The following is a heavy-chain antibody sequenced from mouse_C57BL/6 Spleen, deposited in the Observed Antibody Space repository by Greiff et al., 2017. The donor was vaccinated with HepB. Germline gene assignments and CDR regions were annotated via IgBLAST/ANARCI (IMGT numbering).Heavy chain of an antibody. CDR3: ARHGYYGSSFYAMDY. Sequence: VKLVESGPGLVAPSQSLSITCTVSGFSLTSYGVHWVRQPPGKGLEWLVVIWSDGSTTYNSALKSRLSISKDNSKSQVFLKMNSLQTDDTAMYYCARHGYYGSSFYAMDYWGQGTSVTVSS. V-gene: IGHV2-6-1*01. CDR2: IWSDGST. D-gene: IGHD1-1*01. J-gene: IGHJ4*01. CDR1: GFSLTSYG.